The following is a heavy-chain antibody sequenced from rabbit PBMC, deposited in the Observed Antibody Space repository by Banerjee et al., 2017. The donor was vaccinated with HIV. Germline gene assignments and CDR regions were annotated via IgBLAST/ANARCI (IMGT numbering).Heavy chain of an antibody. D-gene: IGHD6-1*01. J-gene: IGHJ4*02. CDR2: IDPVFGST. CDR1: GFSFSSSYV. CDR3: ASSFGYGYASFGF. V-gene: IGHV1S43*01. Sequence: QQQLEESGGGLVKPGGTLTLTCRASGFSFSSSYVICWVRQAPGKGLEWIGYIDPVFGSTYYASWVNGRFTISSHNAQNTVSLQLNSLTAADTATYFCASSFGYGYASFGFWGPGTLVTVS.